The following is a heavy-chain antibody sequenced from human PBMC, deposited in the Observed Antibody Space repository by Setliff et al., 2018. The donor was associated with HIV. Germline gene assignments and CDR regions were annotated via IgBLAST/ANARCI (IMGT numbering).Heavy chain of an antibody. CDR2: IYPGDSIT. J-gene: IGHJ4*02. D-gene: IGHD3-3*01. CDR1: GYSFTNYW. V-gene: IGHV5-51*01. Sequence: GESLKISCKASGYSFTNYWIGWVLQMPGKGLEWIGVIYPGDSITRYGPSFQGQVTISADKSINTAYLQWSRLKASDTAMYYCARLVAPPARYYNFWSGYYNIPRGYFDYWGQGTLVTVSS. CDR3: ARLVAPPARYYNFWSGYYNIPRGYFDY.